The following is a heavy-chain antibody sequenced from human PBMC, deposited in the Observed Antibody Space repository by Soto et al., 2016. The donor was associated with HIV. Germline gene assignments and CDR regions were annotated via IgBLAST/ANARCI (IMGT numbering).Heavy chain of an antibody. CDR3: AKLFDGSAFDI. V-gene: IGHV3-30*18. CDR1: GFTFSSYG. Sequence: VQLVESGGGVVQPGRSLRLSCAASGFTFSSYGMHWVRQAPGKGLEWVAVIWYDGSNKYYADSVKGRFTISRDNSKNTLYLQMNSLRAEDTAMYYCAKLFDGSAFDIWGQGTVVTSLQ. J-gene: IGHJ3*02. CDR2: IWYDGSNK. D-gene: IGHD3-10*01.